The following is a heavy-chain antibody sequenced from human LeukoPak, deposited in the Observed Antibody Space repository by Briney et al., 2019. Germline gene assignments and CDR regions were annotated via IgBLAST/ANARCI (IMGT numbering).Heavy chain of an antibody. CDR2: ISSSSSTI. CDR3: ARVQAAEDY. D-gene: IGHD6-13*01. Sequence: PGGSLRLSCAASGFTFSSYSMNWVRQAPGKGLEWVSYISSSSSTIYYADSVKGRFTISRDNAKNSLYLQMNSLRAEDTAVYYCARVQAAEDYWGQGTLVTVSS. CDR1: GFTFSSYS. J-gene: IGHJ4*02. V-gene: IGHV3-48*01.